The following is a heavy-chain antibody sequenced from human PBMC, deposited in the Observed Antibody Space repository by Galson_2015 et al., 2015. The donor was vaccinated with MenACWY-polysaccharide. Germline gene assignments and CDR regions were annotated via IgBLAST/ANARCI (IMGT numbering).Heavy chain of an antibody. D-gene: IGHD2-21*01. J-gene: IGHJ4*02. CDR1: GYKFTSYD. CDR2: MNPNSGNT. Sequence: SVKVSCKASGYKFTSYDINWVRQASGQGLEWMGWMNPNSGNTGYAQKSQGRVAMTRDTATSTAYMELRMLRYDDTAVYYCARIIARKYTFADSWGQGTLVSVS. V-gene: IGHV1-8*01. CDR3: ARIIARKYTFADS.